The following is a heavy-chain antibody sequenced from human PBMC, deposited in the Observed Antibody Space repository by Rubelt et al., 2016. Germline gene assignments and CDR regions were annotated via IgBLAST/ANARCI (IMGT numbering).Heavy chain of an antibody. D-gene: IGHD3-10*01. J-gene: IGHJ3*02. CDR3: ARDSDYASGYNAFEI. CDR2: IDPSDSYT. Sequence: ISWVRQMPGKGLEWMGRIDPSDSYTNYSPSFHGHVTISADKSISTAYLQWSSLKASDTAMYYCARDSDYASGYNAFEIWGQGTMVTVSS. V-gene: IGHV5-10-1*01.